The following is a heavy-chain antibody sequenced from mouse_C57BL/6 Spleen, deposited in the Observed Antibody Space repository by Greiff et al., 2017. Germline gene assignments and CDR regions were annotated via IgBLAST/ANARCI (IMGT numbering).Heavy chain of an antibody. J-gene: IGHJ1*03. D-gene: IGHD1-1*01. CDR2: ISDGGSYT. CDR3: ARDSTTVWYFDV. Sequence: EVKLVESGGGLVKPGGSLKLSCAASGFTFSSYAMSWVRQTPEKRLEWVATISDGGSYTYYPDNVKGRFTISRDNAKNNLYLQMSHLKSEDTAMYYCARDSTTVWYFDVWGTGTTVTVSS. CDR1: GFTFSSYA. V-gene: IGHV5-4*01.